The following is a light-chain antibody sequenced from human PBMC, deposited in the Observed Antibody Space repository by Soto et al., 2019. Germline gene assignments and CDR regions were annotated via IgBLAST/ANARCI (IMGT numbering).Light chain of an antibody. CDR3: SSFTANTPHNYV. V-gene: IGLV2-14*01. Sequence: QSALTQPASVSGSPGQSITISCTGSSSDVGAYKYVSWYQQHPGKAPKLMIYEVSNRPSGVSNRFSGSKSGNTASLTISGLQAEDEADYFCSSFTANTPHNYVFGTATKVTVL. CDR1: SSDVGAYKY. J-gene: IGLJ1*01. CDR2: EVS.